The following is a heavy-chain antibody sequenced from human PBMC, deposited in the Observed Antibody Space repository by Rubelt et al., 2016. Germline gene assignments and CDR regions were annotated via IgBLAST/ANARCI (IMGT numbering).Heavy chain of an antibody. CDR1: GGSISSSSYY. V-gene: IGHV4-39*01. Sequence: QLQLQESGPGLVKPSETLSLTCTVSGGSISSSSYYWGWIRQPPGKGLEWIGSIYYSGSTYYNPSLRCRVTISVDTSKNPLSLMLGPVSASDTAVYYCARLHRAVEMATPGDFDYWGQGTLVTVSS. D-gene: IGHD5-24*01. CDR2: IYYSGST. J-gene: IGHJ4*02. CDR3: ARLHRAVEMATPGDFDY.